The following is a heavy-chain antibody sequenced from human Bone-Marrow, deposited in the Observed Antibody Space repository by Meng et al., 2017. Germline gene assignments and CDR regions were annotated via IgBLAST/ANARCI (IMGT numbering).Heavy chain of an antibody. CDR3: ARDEDISAAGKLFGDY. CDR2: INPKSGDT. V-gene: IGHV1-2*06. J-gene: IGHJ4*02. D-gene: IGHD6-25*01. CDR1: GGPFSSYA. Sequence: QVQPVEAGAEVKKPGSSVKVSCKASGGPFSSYAISWVRRAPGQGLEWMGRINPKSGDTHYAQKFQARVTMTGDTSISTAYMELSGLRSDDTAMYYCARDEDISAAGKLFGDYWGQGTLVTGAS.